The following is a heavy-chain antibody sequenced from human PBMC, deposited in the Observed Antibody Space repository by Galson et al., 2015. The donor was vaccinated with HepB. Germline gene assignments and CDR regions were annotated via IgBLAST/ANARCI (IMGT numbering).Heavy chain of an antibody. D-gene: IGHD6-19*01. CDR1: GFTFSRYT. CDR3: AKSPRSTGWSDAFDL. J-gene: IGHJ3*01. CDR2: VSPTGGTT. V-gene: IGHV3-23*01. Sequence: SLRLSCAASGFTFSRYTMSWVRQAPGKGLEWVSGVSPTGGTTYYPDSVKGRFTISRDNSDNTLFLQMNNLRDEDTAIYYCAKSPRSTGWSDAFDLWGQGTMVTVPS.